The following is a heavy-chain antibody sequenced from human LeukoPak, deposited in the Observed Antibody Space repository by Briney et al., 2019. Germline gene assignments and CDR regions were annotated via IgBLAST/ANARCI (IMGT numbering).Heavy chain of an antibody. D-gene: IGHD3-10*01. J-gene: IGHJ4*02. V-gene: IGHV4-34*01. CDR2: INHSGST. Sequence: SETLSLTCAVYGGSFSGYYWSWIRQPPGKGLEWIGEINHSGSTNYNPSLKSRVTISVDTSKNQFSLKLSSVTAADTAVYYCARRSRSYYYGSGSYYGIFDYWGQGTLVTVSS. CDR1: GGSFSGYY. CDR3: ARRSRSYYYGSGSYYGIFDY.